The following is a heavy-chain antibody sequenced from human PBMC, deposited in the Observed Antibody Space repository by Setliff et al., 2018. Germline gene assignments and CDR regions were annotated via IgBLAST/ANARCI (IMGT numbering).Heavy chain of an antibody. J-gene: IGHJ4*02. Sequence: ASVKVSCKASGYSLVTHYMHWVRQAPGPGLEWMGLINTGGGSSSYAPKVQGRVTMTRDTSTSTVYMEVNILGSEETAVYFCARAGLASAGRKGVFDYWGQGTLVTVSS. CDR2: INTGGGSS. CDR1: GYSLVTHY. V-gene: IGHV1-46*01. D-gene: IGHD6-13*01. CDR3: ARAGLASAGRKGVFDY.